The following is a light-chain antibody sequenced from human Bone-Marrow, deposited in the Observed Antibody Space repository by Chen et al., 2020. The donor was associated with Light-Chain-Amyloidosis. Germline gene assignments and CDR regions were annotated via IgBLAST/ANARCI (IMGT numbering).Light chain of an antibody. CDR2: DDS. J-gene: IGLJ3*02. CDR1: NIGSTS. Sequence: SYVMTHPSSLSVAPGQTATIDCGGNNIGSTSVNWYQQTPGQAPLLVVYDDSDRPSGIPERLSGSNSGNTATLTISRVEAGDEADYYCQVWDRSSDRPVFGGGTKLTVL. V-gene: IGLV3-21*02. CDR3: QVWDRSSDRPV.